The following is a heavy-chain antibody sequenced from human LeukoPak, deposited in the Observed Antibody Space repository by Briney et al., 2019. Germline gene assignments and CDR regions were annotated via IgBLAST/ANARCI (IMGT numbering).Heavy chain of an antibody. J-gene: IGHJ4*02. V-gene: IGHV3-74*01. CDR1: GFTFSSYW. CDR3: AREWVGHCSGNTCYSGFDF. Sequence: GGSLRLSCAASGFTFSSYWMHWVRQAPGKGLVWVSRIKGDGSSTIYADSVKGRFTISRDNAKNTLYLEVNGLRAEDTPVYHCAREWVGHCSGNTCYSGFDFWGQGTLVTVSS. D-gene: IGHD2-15*01. CDR2: IKGDGSST.